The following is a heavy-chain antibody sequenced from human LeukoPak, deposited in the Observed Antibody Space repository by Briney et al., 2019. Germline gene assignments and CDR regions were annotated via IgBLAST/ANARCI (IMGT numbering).Heavy chain of an antibody. Sequence: VASVKVSCKASGYTFTSYGISWVRQAPGQGLEWMGWISAYNGNTNYAQKLQGRVTMTGDTSTSTVYMELRSLRSEDTAVYYCARARGSGSYYGHDYYYYYYMDVWGQGTTVTVFS. D-gene: IGHD3-10*01. CDR1: GYTFTSYG. CDR2: ISAYNGNT. J-gene: IGHJ6*03. CDR3: ARARGSGSYYGHDYYYYYYMDV. V-gene: IGHV1-18*01.